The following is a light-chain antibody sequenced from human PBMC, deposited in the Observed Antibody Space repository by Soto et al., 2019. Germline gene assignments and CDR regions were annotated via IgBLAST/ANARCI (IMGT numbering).Light chain of an antibody. Sequence: EIVMTQSPATLSVSPGERATLSCRASQSVSSNVAWFQQKPGQAPRLLIYGASTRATGIPARFSGSGSGTEFTLTISGLQSEDFAVYYCQQYDNWRTFGQGTKVEIK. J-gene: IGKJ1*01. CDR2: GAS. V-gene: IGKV3-15*01. CDR3: QQYDNWRT. CDR1: QSVSSN.